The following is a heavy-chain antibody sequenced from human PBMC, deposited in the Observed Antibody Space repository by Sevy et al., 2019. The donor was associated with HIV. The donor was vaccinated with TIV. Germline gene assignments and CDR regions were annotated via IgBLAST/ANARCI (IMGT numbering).Heavy chain of an antibody. CDR2: ISYDARNTK. Sequence: GGSLRLSCAASGFTFSDFRMHWVRQAPGKGLEWVAVISYDARNTKYNPDSMKGRFTISRDNSKNTLYLQINSLRPEDTAIYYCARDKGEILSSAFDYWGQGTLVTVSS. V-gene: IGHV3-30*04. CDR3: ARDKGEILSSAFDY. D-gene: IGHD3-16*01. CDR1: GFTFSDFR. J-gene: IGHJ4*02.